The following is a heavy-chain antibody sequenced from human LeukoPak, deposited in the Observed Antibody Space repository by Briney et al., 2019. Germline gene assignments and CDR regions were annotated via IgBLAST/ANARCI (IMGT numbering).Heavy chain of an antibody. Sequence: RPGGSLRLSCAASGFTFSSYAMHWVRQAPGKGLEWVAVISYDGSNKYYADSVKGRFTISRDNSKNTLYLQMNSLRAEDTAVYYCARGRPFDYWGQGTLVTVSS. CDR2: ISYDGSNK. V-gene: IGHV3-30-3*01. CDR1: GFTFSSYA. J-gene: IGHJ4*02. CDR3: ARGRPFDY.